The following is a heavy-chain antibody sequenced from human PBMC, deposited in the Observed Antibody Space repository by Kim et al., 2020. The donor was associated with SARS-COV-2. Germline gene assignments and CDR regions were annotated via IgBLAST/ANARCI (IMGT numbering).Heavy chain of an antibody. V-gene: IGHV4-4*07. J-gene: IGHJ5*02. CDR3: ARDNSSSLELDP. D-gene: IGHD2-15*01. Sequence: DTNPSLKSRVSMSLDTSNNQFSLRLKSVTAADTAIYYCARDNSSSLELDPWGQGTLVTVTS.